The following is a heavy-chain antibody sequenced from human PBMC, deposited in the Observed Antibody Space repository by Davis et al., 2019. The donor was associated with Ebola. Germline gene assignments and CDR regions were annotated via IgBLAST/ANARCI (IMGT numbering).Heavy chain of an antibody. CDR2: ISSSSSYI. J-gene: IGHJ4*02. Sequence: PGGSLKLSCAASGFTFSSYSMNWVRQAPGKGLEWVSSISSSSSYIYYADSVKGRFTISRDNAKNSLYLQMNSLRAEDTAVYYCARDTRWAYSSSWTPYFDYWGQGTLVTVSS. V-gene: IGHV3-21*01. D-gene: IGHD6-13*01. CDR3: ARDTRWAYSSSWTPYFDY. CDR1: GFTFSSYS.